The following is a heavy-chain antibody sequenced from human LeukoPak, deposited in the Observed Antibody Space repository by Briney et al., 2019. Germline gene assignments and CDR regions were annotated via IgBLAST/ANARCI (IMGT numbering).Heavy chain of an antibody. CDR1: GFTFSSYA. D-gene: IGHD2-2*01. Sequence: WGSLRLSCAASGFTFSSYAMSWVCQAPGKGLEWVSVISGSGTNTYYADSVKGRFTISRDNSKNILYLQMNSLRAEDTALYYCVKHSAPVLAAARFDYWGQGNLVTVSS. CDR2: ISGSGTNT. V-gene: IGHV3-23*01. CDR3: VKHSAPVLAAARFDY. J-gene: IGHJ4*02.